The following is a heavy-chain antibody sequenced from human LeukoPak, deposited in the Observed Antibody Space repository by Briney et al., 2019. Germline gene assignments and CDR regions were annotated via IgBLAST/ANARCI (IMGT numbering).Heavy chain of an antibody. CDR2: IYPGDSDT. CDR1: GYSFTDYW. D-gene: IGHD3-3*01. CDR3: ARHLGSEWSGIDY. V-gene: IGHV5-51*01. J-gene: IGHJ4*02. Sequence: RGESLKISCKVSGYSFTDYWIGWVRQMPGKGLEWMGIIYPGDSDTRYSPSFQGQVTISADKSINTAYLQWSSLKASDTAMYYCARHLGSEWSGIDYWGQGTLVTVSS.